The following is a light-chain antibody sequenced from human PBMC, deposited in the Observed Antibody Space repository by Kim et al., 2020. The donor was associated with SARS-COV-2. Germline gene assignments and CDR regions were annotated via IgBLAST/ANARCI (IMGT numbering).Light chain of an antibody. V-gene: IGLV3-1*01. CDR3: QARDSSTYV. Sequence: SYELTQPPSVSVSPGQTASITCSGDKLGDKYACWYQQKPGQSPVLVIYQDSKRPSGFPERFSGSNSGNTDTLTISGTQAMDEADYYCQARDSSTYV. J-gene: IGLJ1*01. CDR1: KLGDKY. CDR2: QDS.